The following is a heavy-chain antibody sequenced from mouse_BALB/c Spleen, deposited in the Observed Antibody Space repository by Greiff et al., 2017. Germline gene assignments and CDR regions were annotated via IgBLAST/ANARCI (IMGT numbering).Heavy chain of an antibody. J-gene: IGHJ3*01. V-gene: IGHV3-2*02. CDR3: ATVYDGYYAWFAY. CDR1: GYSITSDYA. CDR2: ISYSGST. Sequence: ESGPGLVKPSQSLSLTCTVTGYSITSDYAWNWIRQFPGNKLEWMGYISYSGSTSYNPSLKSRISITRDTSKNQFFLQLNSVTTEDTATYYCATVYDGYYAWFAYWGQGTLVTVSA. D-gene: IGHD2-3*01.